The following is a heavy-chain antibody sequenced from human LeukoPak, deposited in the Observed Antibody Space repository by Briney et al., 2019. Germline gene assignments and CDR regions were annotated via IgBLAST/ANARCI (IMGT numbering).Heavy chain of an antibody. CDR3: ARDRGGGYNFFDY. J-gene: IGHJ4*02. CDR2: IYYSGST. Sequence: PSETLSLTCTVSGGSISSGSYYWSWIRQPAGKGLEWIGYIYYSGSTNYNPSLKSRVTISVDTSKNQFSLKLSSVTAADTAVYYCARDRGGGYNFFDYWGQGTLVTVSS. CDR1: GGSISSGSYY. V-gene: IGHV4-61*10. D-gene: IGHD5-24*01.